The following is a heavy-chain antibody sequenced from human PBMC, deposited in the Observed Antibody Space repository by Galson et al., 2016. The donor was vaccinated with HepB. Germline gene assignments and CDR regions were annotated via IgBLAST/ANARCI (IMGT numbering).Heavy chain of an antibody. CDR1: GVTFSTSA. V-gene: IGHV1-58*01. Sequence: KVSCKASGVTFSTSAVQWVRQARGQHLEWIGWIVAGNGDTKYAQKFQERVTITRDMSTRTAYMELSSLTSEDTAVYYCAARGNSWPYYWGQGTLVTVSA. CDR3: AARGNSWPYY. D-gene: IGHD6-13*01. CDR2: IVAGNGDT. J-gene: IGHJ4*02.